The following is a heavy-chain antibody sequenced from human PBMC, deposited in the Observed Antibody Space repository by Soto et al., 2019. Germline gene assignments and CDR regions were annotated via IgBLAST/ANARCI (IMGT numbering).Heavy chain of an antibody. CDR3: AGGKNHEGSWASFDC. D-gene: IGHD2-15*01. Sequence: SVKVSCKASGGTFSSYAISWVRQAPGQGLEWMGGIIPIFGTANYAQKFQGRVTITADESTSTAYMELSSLRSEDTAVYYCAGGKNHEGSWASFDCWGKGNLGVFSS. CDR1: GGTFSSYA. J-gene: IGHJ4*02. V-gene: IGHV1-69*13. CDR2: IIPIFGTA.